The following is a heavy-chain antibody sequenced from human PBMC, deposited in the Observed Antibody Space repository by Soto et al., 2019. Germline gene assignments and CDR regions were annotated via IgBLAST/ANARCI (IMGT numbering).Heavy chain of an antibody. D-gene: IGHD4-17*01. CDR3: ARLNDYGDYYNWFDP. CDR2: IYSGGST. V-gene: IGHV3-53*01. J-gene: IGHJ5*02. CDR1: WFTASSNY. Sequence: GGPLRLSCAASWFTASSNYMSWVRQAPGKGLEWVSVIYSGGSTYYADSVKGRFTISRDNSKNTLYLQMNSLRAEDTAVYYCARLNDYGDYYNWFDPWGQGTLVTVSS.